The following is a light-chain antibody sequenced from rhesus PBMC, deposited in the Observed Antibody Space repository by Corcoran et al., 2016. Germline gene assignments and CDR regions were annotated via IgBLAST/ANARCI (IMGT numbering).Light chain of an antibody. CDR3: QQFNDSPRT. Sequence: DIQMTQSPSSLSASVGDTVTLTCRASQSISNWLAWYQQKPGKAPNLLIYKASNLESGVPSRVSGSGSGTDFTLTISNLQSEDFATDYCQQFNDSPRTFGGGTKVEVK. CDR2: KAS. V-gene: IGKV1-22*01. CDR1: QSISNW. J-gene: IGKJ4*01.